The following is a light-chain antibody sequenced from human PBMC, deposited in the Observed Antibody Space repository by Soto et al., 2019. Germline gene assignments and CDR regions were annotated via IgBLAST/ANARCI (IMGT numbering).Light chain of an antibody. V-gene: IGLV1-44*01. CDR3: AVWDDSLNGHV. CDR2: TND. CDR1: SSNIGTSS. Sequence: QSVLTQPPSASGIPGQTVTISCSGSSSNIGTSSVHWYKHLPGTAPKPLIYTNDQRPSGVPDRFSGSKSGTSASLAISGLQSEDEADYCAVWDDSLNGHVFGAGTKAPS. J-gene: IGLJ1*01.